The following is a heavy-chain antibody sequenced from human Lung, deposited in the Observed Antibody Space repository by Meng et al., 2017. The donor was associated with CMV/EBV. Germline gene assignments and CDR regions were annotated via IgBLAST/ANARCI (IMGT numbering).Heavy chain of an antibody. J-gene: IGHJ6*01. CDR1: GFIFSASA. Sequence: GGSLRLSCATSGFIFSASAMNWVRQAPGKGLEWVSTINSGSRGTIFDANSVGGRFTISRDDSRNTLYLQMINLRAEDTAIYYCAKRPHYYGMDVWGQGTAVTVSS. CDR3: AKRPHYYGMDV. V-gene: IGHV3-23*01. CDR2: INSGSRGTI.